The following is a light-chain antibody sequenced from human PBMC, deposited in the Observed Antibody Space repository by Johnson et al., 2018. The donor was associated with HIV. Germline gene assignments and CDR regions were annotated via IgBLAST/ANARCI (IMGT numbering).Light chain of an antibody. J-gene: IGLJ1*01. V-gene: IGLV1-51*02. Sequence: QAVLTQPPSVSAAPGQKVTISCSGSSSNIGNNYVSWYQQLPGTAPKLLIYENNKRPSGIPDRFSGSKSGTSATLGITGLQTGDEADYYCGTWDSRLSAEVCGTGTQVTVL. CDR3: GTWDSRLSAEV. CDR2: ENN. CDR1: SSNIGNNY.